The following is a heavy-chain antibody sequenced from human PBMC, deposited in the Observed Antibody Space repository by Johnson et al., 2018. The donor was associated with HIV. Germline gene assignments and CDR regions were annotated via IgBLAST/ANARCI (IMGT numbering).Heavy chain of an antibody. D-gene: IGHD3-3*01. CDR2: ISWNSGSI. V-gene: IGHV3-9*01. CDR3: AREGGDGFLEWLYTFDI. CDR1: GFTFDDYA. Sequence: EVQLVESGGGLVQPGRSLRLSCAASGFTFDDYAMHWVRQAPGKGLEWVSGISWNSGSIGYADSVKGRFTISRDNAKNSLYLQMNSLRAEDTAMYYCAREGGDGFLEWLYTFDIWGQGTMVTVSS. J-gene: IGHJ3*02.